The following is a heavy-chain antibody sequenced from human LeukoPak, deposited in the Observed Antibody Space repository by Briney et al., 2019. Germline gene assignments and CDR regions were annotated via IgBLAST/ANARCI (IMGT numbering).Heavy chain of an antibody. V-gene: IGHV4-34*01. CDR1: GGSFSGYY. D-gene: IGHD3-3*01. J-gene: IGHJ5*02. Sequence: SETLSLTCAVYGGSFSGYYWSWIHQPPGKGLEWIGEINHSGSTNYNPSLKSRVTISVDTSKNQFSLKLSSVTAADTAVYYCARGRTKITIFGVVTQQPFDPWGQGTLVTVSS. CDR2: INHSGST. CDR3: ARGRTKITIFGVVTQQPFDP.